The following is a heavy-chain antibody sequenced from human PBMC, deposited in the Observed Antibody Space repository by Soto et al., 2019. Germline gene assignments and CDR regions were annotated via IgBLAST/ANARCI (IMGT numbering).Heavy chain of an antibody. V-gene: IGHV4-4*02. Sequence: ASETLSLTCAVSGGSINSYNWWSWVRQPPGKGLEWIGEIYHSGSTNYNPSLKSRVTISVDKSKNQFSLKLSSVTAADTAVYYCASLPATSDFDYWGQGTLVTVS. D-gene: IGHD2-2*01. CDR3: ASLPATSDFDY. J-gene: IGHJ4*02. CDR2: IYHSGST. CDR1: GGSINSYNW.